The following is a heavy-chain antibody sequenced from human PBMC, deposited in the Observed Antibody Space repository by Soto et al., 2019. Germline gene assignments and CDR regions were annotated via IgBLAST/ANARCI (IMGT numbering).Heavy chain of an antibody. D-gene: IGHD3-16*02. J-gene: IGHJ6*03. CDR2: IYSGGST. CDR3: ARETREGIYDYIWGSYRDDYYYYYMDV. CDR1: GFTVSSNY. Sequence: GGSLRLSCAASGFTVSSNYMSWVRQAPGKGLEWVSVIYSGGSTYYADSVKGRFNISRHNSNNTRYLQMNSLRAEDTAVYYWARETREGIYDYIWGSYRDDYYYYYMDVWGKGTTVTVSS. V-gene: IGHV3-53*04.